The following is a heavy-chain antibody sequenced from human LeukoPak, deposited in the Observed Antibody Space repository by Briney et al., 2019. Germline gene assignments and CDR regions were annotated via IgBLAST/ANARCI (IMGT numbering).Heavy chain of an antibody. V-gene: IGHV1-46*01. CDR1: GYTFTSYY. CDR3: ASSSNWNYSGMDV. D-gene: IGHD1-20*01. CDR2: INPSGGST. Sequence: ASVKVSCKASGYTFTSYYMDWVRQAPGQGLEWMGIINPSGGSTSYAQKFQGRVTMTRDTSTSTVYMELSSLRSEDTAVYYCASSSNWNYSGMDVWGQGTTVTVSS. J-gene: IGHJ6*02.